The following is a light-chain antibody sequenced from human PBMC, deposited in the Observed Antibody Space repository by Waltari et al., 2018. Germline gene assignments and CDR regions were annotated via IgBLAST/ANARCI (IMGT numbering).Light chain of an antibody. CDR1: QTITSSS. J-gene: IGKJ4*01. CDR3: QQYGGSPLT. CDR2: GAS. V-gene: IGKV3-20*01. Sequence: EIVLTQSPGTLSLSPGERATLSCRASQTITSSSLAWYQQKPCQAPRLLIYGASSRATGIPDRFSGSGSGTDFTLTISRLEPEDFAVYSCQQYGGSPLTFGGGTKVDIK.